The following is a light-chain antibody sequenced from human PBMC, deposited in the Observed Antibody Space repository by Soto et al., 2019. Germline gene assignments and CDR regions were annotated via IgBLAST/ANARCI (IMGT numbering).Light chain of an antibody. CDR3: QSADSSGTYEV. J-gene: IGLJ1*01. V-gene: IGLV3-25*02. Sequence: SYELTQPPSVSVSPGQTDRITCSGDALPKQYAYWYQQKPGQAPVLVICKDSERPSGIPERFSGSSSGTTVTLTISGVQAEDEADYYCQSADSSGTYEVFGTGTKVTVL. CDR2: KDS. CDR1: ALPKQY.